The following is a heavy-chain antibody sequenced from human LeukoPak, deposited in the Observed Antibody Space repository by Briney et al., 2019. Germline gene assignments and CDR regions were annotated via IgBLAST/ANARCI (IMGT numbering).Heavy chain of an antibody. CDR3: ARSMVRGYYFDY. Sequence: PSETLSLTCTVSGGSISSSSYYWGWIRQPPGKGLEWIGSIYYSGSTYYNPSLKSRVTISVDTSKNQFSLKLSSVTAADTAVYYCARSMVRGYYFDYWGQGTLVTVSS. V-gene: IGHV4-39*07. CDR1: GGSISSSSYY. J-gene: IGHJ4*02. D-gene: IGHD3-10*01. CDR2: IYYSGST.